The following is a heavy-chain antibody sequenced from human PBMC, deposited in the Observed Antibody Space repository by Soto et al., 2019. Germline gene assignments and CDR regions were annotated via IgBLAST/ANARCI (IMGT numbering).Heavy chain of an antibody. D-gene: IGHD6-13*01. Sequence: GGSLRLSCAASGFTFSSYAMHWVRQAPGKGLEWVAVISYDGSNKYYADSVKGRFTISRDNSKNTLYLQMNSLRAEDTAVYYCARVHSSPDVGYSTDVWAQGPTVTVSS. CDR2: ISYDGSNK. V-gene: IGHV3-30-3*01. J-gene: IGHJ6*02. CDR1: GFTFSSYA. CDR3: ARVHSSPDVGYSTDV.